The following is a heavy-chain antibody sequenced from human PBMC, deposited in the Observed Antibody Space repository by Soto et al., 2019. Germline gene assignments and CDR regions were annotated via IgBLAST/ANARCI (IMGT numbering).Heavy chain of an antibody. J-gene: IGHJ6*02. CDR3: ARGSPYYYDSSGYYNIPYYYYYGMDV. D-gene: IGHD3-22*01. CDR2: INPNSGGT. CDR1: GYTFTGYY. V-gene: IGHV1-2*04. Sequence: QVQLVQSGAEVKKPGASVKVSRKASGYTFTGYYMHWVRQAPGQGLEWMGWINPNSGGTNYAQKFQGWVTMTRDTSISTAYMELSRLRSDDTAVYYCARGSPYYYDSSGYYNIPYYYYYGMDVWGQGTTVTVSS.